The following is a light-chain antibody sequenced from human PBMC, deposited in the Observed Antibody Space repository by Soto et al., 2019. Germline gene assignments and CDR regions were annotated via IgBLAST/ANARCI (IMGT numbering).Light chain of an antibody. Sequence: QSALTQPPSASGSPGQLVTISCTGTSSDVAGYISWYQQHPGKAPKLMIYEVTKRPSGVPDRFSGSKSGNTASLTVSGLQADDEADYYCSSYGGSMVFGGGTKVTVL. CDR2: EVT. J-gene: IGLJ2*01. CDR1: SSDVAGY. V-gene: IGLV2-8*01. CDR3: SSYGGSMV.